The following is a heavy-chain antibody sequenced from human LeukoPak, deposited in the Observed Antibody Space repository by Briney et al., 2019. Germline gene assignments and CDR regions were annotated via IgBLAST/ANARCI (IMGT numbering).Heavy chain of an antibody. CDR3: ARHDSSGYSPFWYFDR. D-gene: IGHD3-22*01. CDR1: GFTFSSYE. J-gene: IGHJ2*01. V-gene: IGHV3-48*03. CDR2: ISSSGSTR. Sequence: GSLRLSCAASGFTFSSYEMNWVRQAPGKGLEWVSYISSSGSTRYYADSVKGRFTISRDNAKNSLFLQMNSLRAEDTAMYYCARHDSSGYSPFWYFDRWGRGTLVTVSS.